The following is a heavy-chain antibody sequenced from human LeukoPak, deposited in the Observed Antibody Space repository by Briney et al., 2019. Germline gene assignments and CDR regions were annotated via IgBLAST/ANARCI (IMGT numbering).Heavy chain of an antibody. CDR2: IRYDGSNK. CDR1: GFTFDQYG. CDR3: AKVAPLKHSGSYYAKEGH. V-gene: IGHV3-30*02. D-gene: IGHD1-26*01. Sequence: GGSLRLSCAASGFTFDQYGMQWVRQAPGKGLEWVAFIRYDGSNKYYADSVKGRFTISRDNSKNTLYLQMNSLRAEDTAVYYCAKVAPLKHSGSYYAKEGHWGQGTLVTVSS. J-gene: IGHJ4*02.